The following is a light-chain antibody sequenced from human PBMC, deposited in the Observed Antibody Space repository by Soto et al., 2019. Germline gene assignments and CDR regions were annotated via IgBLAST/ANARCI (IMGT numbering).Light chain of an antibody. CDR2: RTS. V-gene: IGKV3-20*01. J-gene: IGKJ1*01. Sequence: VLTQSPCTLSLSPGERATLSCRAIESVSSSFLTWYQQKPGQAPRLLIYRTSNRVTGIPDRFSGSGSGTDFTLTISRLEPEDFAVYFCQHYGNSLWTFGQGTKVDIK. CDR3: QHYGNSLWT. CDR1: ESVSSSF.